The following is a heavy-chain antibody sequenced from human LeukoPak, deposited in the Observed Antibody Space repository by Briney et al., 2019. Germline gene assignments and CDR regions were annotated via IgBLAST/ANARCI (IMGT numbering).Heavy chain of an antibody. D-gene: IGHD3/OR15-3a*01. CDR2: INNDGSNT. J-gene: IGHJ4*02. V-gene: IGHV3-23*05. CDR3: AKELGGLVGAKLDY. CDR1: GFTFYISA. Sequence: GGSLRLSCAASGFTFYISAMTWVRQAPGKGLEWVSTINNDGSNTYYADSVKGRFTISRDNSKNTLYLHMNSLTTEDTAVYYCAKELGGLVGAKLDYWGQGTLVTVSS.